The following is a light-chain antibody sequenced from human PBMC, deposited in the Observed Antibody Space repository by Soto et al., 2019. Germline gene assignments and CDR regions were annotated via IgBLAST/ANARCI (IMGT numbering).Light chain of an antibody. CDR2: AAS. J-gene: IGKJ3*01. Sequence: DIQMTQSPSSLSASVGDRVTITCRASQGISNYLAWYQQKPGKVPKLLIYAASTLQSGVPSRFSGSGSGTDFNLTISSLQRKDDATYYCQKYNSAAPLFTFGPGTKVDIK. CDR1: QGISNY. V-gene: IGKV1-27*01. CDR3: QKYNSAAPLFT.